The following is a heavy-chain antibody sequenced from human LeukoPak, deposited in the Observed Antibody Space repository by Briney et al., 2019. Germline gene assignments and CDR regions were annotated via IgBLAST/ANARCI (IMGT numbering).Heavy chain of an antibody. V-gene: IGHV1-2*04. D-gene: IGHD6-13*01. Sequence: ASVTVSCKASGYTFTGYYMHWVRQAPGQGLEWMGWINPNSGGTNYAQKFQGWVTMTRDTSISTAYMELSRLRSDDTAVYYCARAVTAAAFIDYWGQGTLVTVSS. CDR1: GYTFTGYY. J-gene: IGHJ4*02. CDR3: ARAVTAAAFIDY. CDR2: INPNSGGT.